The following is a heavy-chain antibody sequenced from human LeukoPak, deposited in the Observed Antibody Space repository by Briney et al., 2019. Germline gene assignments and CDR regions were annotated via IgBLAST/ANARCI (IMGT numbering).Heavy chain of an antibody. J-gene: IGHJ4*02. V-gene: IGHV3-74*01. CDR2: INSDGSWT. CDR1: GNYW. Sequence: GSLRLSCAASGNYWMHWVRQASGKGLVWVSHINSDGSWTSYADSVKGRFTISKDNAKNTVYLQMNNLRAEDTAVYYCVSFYEAYWGRGTLVTVPS. CDR3: VSFYEAY. D-gene: IGHD2/OR15-2a*01.